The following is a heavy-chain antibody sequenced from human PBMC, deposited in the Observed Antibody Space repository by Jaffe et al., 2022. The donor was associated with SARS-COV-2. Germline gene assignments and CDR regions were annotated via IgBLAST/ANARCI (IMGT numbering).Heavy chain of an antibody. V-gene: IGHV1-3*01. CDR1: GYTFPSNF. D-gene: IGHD6-13*01. Sequence: QVQLVQSGAEVKKPGASVKIPCKASGYTFPSNFIHWVRQAPGQRLEWMGWINAGNGNTKYSQNFQGRVTITRDTSASTTHMELSGLGYEDTAVYYCGRRAAAGLIDYWGQGTLVTVSS. CDR3: GRRAAAGLIDY. J-gene: IGHJ4*02. CDR2: INAGNGNT.